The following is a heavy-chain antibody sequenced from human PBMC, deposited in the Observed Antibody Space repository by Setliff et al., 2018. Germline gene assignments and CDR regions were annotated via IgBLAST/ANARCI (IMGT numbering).Heavy chain of an antibody. CDR1: GYTFTSYG. D-gene: IGHD1-26*01. CDR3: ARGQATSGLSDY. V-gene: IGHV1-18*01. J-gene: IGHJ4*02. CDR2: ISVYNGKT. Sequence: ASVKVSCKASGYTFTSYGISWVRQAPGQGLEWMGWISVYNGKTKYAQKFQGRVTMTTDTSTRTAYMEVTSLRSEDTAVYYCARGQATSGLSDYWGQGTLVTVSS.